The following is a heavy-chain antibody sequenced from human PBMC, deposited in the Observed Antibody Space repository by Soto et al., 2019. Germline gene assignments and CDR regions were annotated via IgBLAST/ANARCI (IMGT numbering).Heavy chain of an antibody. D-gene: IGHD3-10*01. Sequence: GSLRLSCAASVFSVSSNYMSWVRQAPGKGLEWVSVMYSGGATYYADSVKGRFTISRDNSNNTVNLQMSSLRAEDTAVYYCATGGSLDYWGQGALVTVSS. CDR3: ATGGSLDY. CDR1: VFSVSSNY. CDR2: MYSGGAT. V-gene: IGHV3-53*01. J-gene: IGHJ4*02.